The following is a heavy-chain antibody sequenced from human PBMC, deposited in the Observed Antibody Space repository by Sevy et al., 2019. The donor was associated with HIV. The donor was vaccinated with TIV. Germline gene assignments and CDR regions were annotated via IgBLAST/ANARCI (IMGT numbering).Heavy chain of an antibody. CDR3: ARGYTGHEEGDY. CDR1: GYTVTDYF. J-gene: IGHJ4*02. V-gene: IGHV1-2*02. CDR2: INPHSGGT. D-gene: IGHD2-2*02. Sequence: ASVKVSCKASGYTVTDYFLHWVLQAPGQGLEWMGWINPHSGGTIFAQKFQGRVAMTRDTSISTAYLDLGRLRFDDTAVYHCARGYTGHEEGDYWGQRTLVTVSS.